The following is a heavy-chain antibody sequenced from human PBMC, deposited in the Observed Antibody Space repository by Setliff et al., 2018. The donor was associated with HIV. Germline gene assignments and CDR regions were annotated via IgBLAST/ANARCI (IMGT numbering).Heavy chain of an antibody. D-gene: IGHD6-13*01. CDR3: ATDPGYSSTWYSESFQH. CDR1: GYTFSTYA. V-gene: IGHV1-8*02. CDR2: INAGSGNT. Sequence: ASVKVSCKASGYTFSTYAIHWVRQAPGQRLEWMGWINAGSGNTGYAQKFQGRVTMTGNTSISTAYMELSSLRSDDTAMYYCATDPGYSSTWYSESFQHWGQGTVVTVSS. J-gene: IGHJ1*01.